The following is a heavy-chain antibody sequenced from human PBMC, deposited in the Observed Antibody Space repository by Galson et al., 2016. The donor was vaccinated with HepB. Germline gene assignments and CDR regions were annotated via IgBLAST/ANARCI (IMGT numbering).Heavy chain of an antibody. CDR1: GYTFNSYA. CDR2: ISGYSGNT. CDR3: ARAQEVDVVVTAILDY. V-gene: IGHV1-18*04. J-gene: IGHJ4*02. Sequence: SVKVSCKASGYTFNSYAIIWVRQAPGQGLEWMGWISGYSGNTNYAQKFQGRVTMTTDTSTSTSYMELRSLRSDDTAVYYCARAQEVDVVVTAILDYWGQGTLVTVSS. D-gene: IGHD2-21*02.